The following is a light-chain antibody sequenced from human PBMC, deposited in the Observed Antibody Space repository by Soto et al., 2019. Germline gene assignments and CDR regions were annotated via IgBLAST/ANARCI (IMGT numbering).Light chain of an antibody. J-gene: IGLJ2*01. Sequence: QSVLTQPPSVSGAPGQRVTISCTGSRSNIGAGYDVHWYQHLPGTAPNLLVYGNSNRPSGVPDRFSGSKSGTSASLAITGLQAEDEADYYCQSYDSSLSGVVFGGWTKLTVL. V-gene: IGLV1-40*01. CDR3: QSYDSSLSGVV. CDR1: RSNIGAGYD. CDR2: GNS.